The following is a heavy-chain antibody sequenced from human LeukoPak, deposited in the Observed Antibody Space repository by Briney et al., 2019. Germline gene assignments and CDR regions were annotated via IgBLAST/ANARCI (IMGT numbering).Heavy chain of an antibody. CDR1: GGSFSGYY. CDR3: AGGPPSIVLVPDAMPKGRLDY. D-gene: IGHD2-2*01. Sequence: SETLSLPCAVYGGSFSGYYWSWIRQPPGKGLEWIGEINHSGSTNYNPSLKSRVTISVGTYNNQFYLKLSSVTAADTAVYYCAGGPPSIVLVPDAMPKGRLDYWGQGTLVTVSS. CDR2: INHSGST. V-gene: IGHV4-34*01. J-gene: IGHJ4*02.